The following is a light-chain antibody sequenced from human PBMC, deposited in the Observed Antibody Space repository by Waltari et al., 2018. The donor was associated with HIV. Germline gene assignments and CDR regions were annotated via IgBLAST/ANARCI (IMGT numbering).Light chain of an antibody. J-gene: IGLJ2*01. CDR3: QTWDTGIQ. CDR1: SGHSTYA. V-gene: IGLV4-69*01. CDR2: VDIDGSH. Sequence: QLVLTQSPSASASLGASVRLTCTLSSGHSTYAIAWHQQQPEKGPRYLMRVDIDGSHMKGDWIPDRFSGSSSGAERYLTISSLQSEDEADYYCQTWDTGIQFGGATKLTVL.